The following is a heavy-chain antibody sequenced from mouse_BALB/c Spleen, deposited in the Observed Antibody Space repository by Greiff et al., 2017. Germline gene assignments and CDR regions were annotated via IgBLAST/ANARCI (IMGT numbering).Heavy chain of an antibody. V-gene: IGHV5-4*02. Sequence: EVMLVESGGGLVKPGGSLKLSCAASGFTFSDYYMYWVRQTPEKRLEWVATISDGGSYTYYPDSVKGRFTISRDNAKNNLYLQMSSLKSEDTAMYDCAREYFDYWGQGTTLTVSS. CDR2: ISDGGSYT. CDR3: AREYFDY. CDR1: GFTFSDYY. J-gene: IGHJ2*01.